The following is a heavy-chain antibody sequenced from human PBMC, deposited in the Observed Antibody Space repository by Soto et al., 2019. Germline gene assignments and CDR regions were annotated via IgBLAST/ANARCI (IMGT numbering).Heavy chain of an antibody. CDR2: IWYDGSNK. V-gene: IGHV3-33*01. CDR1: GFTFSSYG. D-gene: IGHD3-9*01. CDR3: ARKGDILTGYSPTNLNWFDP. J-gene: IGHJ5*02. Sequence: PGGSLRLSCAASGFTFSSYGMYWVRQAPGKGLEWVAVIWYDGSNKYYEDSVKGRFTISRDNSKNTLYLQMNSLRAEDTAVYYCARKGDILTGYSPTNLNWFDPWGQGTLVTVSS.